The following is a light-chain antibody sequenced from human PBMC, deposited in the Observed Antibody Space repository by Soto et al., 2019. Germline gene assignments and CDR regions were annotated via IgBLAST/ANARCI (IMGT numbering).Light chain of an antibody. CDR3: QQFNNWPRT. Sequence: EIAMTQSPATLSVSPGERATLSCRASQSVSSKLAWYQQKPDQAPRLLIYDASTRATGIPARFSGSGSGTEFTLTISSLQSEDFAVYYCQQFNNWPRTFGQGTKVEIK. CDR1: QSVSSK. J-gene: IGKJ1*01. V-gene: IGKV3-15*01. CDR2: DAS.